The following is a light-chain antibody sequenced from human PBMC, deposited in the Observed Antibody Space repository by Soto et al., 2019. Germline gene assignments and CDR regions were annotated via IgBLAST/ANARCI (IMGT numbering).Light chain of an antibody. CDR1: QSVSSGD. Sequence: EIALTQSPGTLSLSPGERATLSCRTSQSVSSGDFAWYQHRPGQAPRLVIYGASTRATGVPDRFSGSGSGTDFTLTISGLEPDDFAVYFCLQYGNSPHTFGQGTKLEMK. J-gene: IGKJ2*01. CDR2: GAS. V-gene: IGKV3-20*01. CDR3: LQYGNSPHT.